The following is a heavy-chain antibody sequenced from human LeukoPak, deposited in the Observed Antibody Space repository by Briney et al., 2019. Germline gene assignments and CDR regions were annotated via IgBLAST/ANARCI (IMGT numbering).Heavy chain of an antibody. CDR1: GGSISSSSYY. D-gene: IGHD2-2*01. J-gene: IGHJ4*02. V-gene: IGHV4-39*07. Sequence: SETLSLTCTVSGGSISSSSYYWGWIRQPPGKGLEWIGSIYYSGSTYYNPSLKGRVTISVDTSKNQFSLKLSSVTAADTAVYYCARVSVRYCSSTSCFPTLDYWGQGTLVTVSS. CDR2: IYYSGST. CDR3: ARVSVRYCSSTSCFPTLDY.